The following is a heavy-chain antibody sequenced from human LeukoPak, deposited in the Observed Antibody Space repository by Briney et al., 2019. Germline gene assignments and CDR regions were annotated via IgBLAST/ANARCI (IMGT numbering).Heavy chain of an antibody. CDR1: RYSFTDYW. V-gene: IGHV5-51*01. J-gene: IGHJ4*02. Sequence: GESLKISCQGSRYSFTDYWIGWVRQMPGKGLEWMGIIYPDDSDFRYSPSFQGQVTMSIDKSISTAYLQWSSLEASDTAMYYCARRRDGYNYFDYWGQGTLVTVSS. CDR3: ARRRDGYNYFDY. D-gene: IGHD5-24*01. CDR2: IYPDDSDF.